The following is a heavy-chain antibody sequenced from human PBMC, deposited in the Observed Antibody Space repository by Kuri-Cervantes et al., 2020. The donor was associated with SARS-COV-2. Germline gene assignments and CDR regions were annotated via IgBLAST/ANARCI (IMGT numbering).Heavy chain of an antibody. J-gene: IGHJ3*02. CDR1: GFTFSSYA. Sequence: GGSLRLSCAASGFTFSSYAMHWVRQAPGKGLEWVAVISYDGSNKYYADSVKGRFTIFRDNSKNTLYLQMNSLRAEDTAVYYCARDGDDPTGERAFDIWGQGTMVTVSS. CDR2: ISYDGSNK. D-gene: IGHD7-27*01. CDR3: ARDGDDPTGERAFDI. V-gene: IGHV3-30*04.